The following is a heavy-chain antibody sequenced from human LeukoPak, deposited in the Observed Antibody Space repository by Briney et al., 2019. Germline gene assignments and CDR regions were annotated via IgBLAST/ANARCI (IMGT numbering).Heavy chain of an antibody. CDR1: GFTVSSNY. CDR2: IYSGGST. D-gene: IGHD6-13*01. CDR3: ARTSSRYAFDI. Sequence: GGSLRLSCAASGFTVSSNYMSWVRQAPGEGLEWVSVIYSGGSTYYADSVKGRFTISRDNSKNTLYLQMNSLRADDTAVYYCARTSSRYAFDIWGQGTMVTVSS. J-gene: IGHJ3*02. V-gene: IGHV3-53*01.